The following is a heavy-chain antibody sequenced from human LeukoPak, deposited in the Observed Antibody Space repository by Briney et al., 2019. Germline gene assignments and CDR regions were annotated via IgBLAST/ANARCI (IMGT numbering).Heavy chain of an antibody. V-gene: IGHV4-59*01. D-gene: IGHD3-10*01. CDR2: IYYSGST. J-gene: IGHJ4*02. CDR3: AREAYGSGRPFDY. Sequence: SETLSLTSTVSGGSISSYYWSWIRQPPGKGLEWIGYIYYSGSTNYNPSLKSRVTISVDTSKNQFSLKLSSVTAADTAVYYCAREAYGSGRPFDYWGQGTLVTVSS. CDR1: GGSISSYY.